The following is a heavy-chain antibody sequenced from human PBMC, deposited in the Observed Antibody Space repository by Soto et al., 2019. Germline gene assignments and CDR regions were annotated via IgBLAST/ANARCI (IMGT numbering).Heavy chain of an antibody. CDR1: GGSINSGDYY. Sequence: QVQLQESGPGLVKPSQTLSLTCTVSGGSINSGDYYWSWIRQPPGKGLEWIGNLYYTGSTYYNPSLKSRVTISVDTSKKQFSLMVTSVTAADTAVYYCARYRYSDSLKEYYFDYWGQGTRVTVSS. CDR2: LYYTGST. V-gene: IGHV4-30-4*01. CDR3: ARYRYSDSLKEYYFDY. J-gene: IGHJ4*02. D-gene: IGHD3-22*01.